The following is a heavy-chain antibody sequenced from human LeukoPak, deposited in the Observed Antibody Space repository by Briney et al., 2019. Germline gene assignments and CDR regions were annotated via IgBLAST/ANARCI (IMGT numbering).Heavy chain of an antibody. CDR2: ISVSGGST. D-gene: IGHD6-6*01. J-gene: IGHJ4*02. CDR1: GFTFSSYG. CDR3: AKAAPFYFDH. Sequence: GGSLRLSCAASGFTFSSYGMTWVRQAPGKGLEWVSIISVSGGSTYYADSVQGRFTISRDNSKNTVYLQMNSLRVEDTAVYYCAKAAPFYFDHRGQGTLVTVSS. V-gene: IGHV3-23*01.